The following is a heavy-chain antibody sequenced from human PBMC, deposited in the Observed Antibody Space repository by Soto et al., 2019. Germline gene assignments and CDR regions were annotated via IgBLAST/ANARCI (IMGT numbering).Heavy chain of an antibody. Sequence: SETLSLTCTVSGGSVSSGSYYWSWIRQPPGKGLEWIGYIYYSGSTNYNPSLKSRVTISVDTSKNQFSLKLSSVTAADTAVYYCARHPEYSGYEGSWFDPWGQGTLVTVSS. J-gene: IGHJ5*02. CDR1: GGSVSSGSYY. D-gene: IGHD5-12*01. V-gene: IGHV4-61*01. CDR3: ARHPEYSGYEGSWFDP. CDR2: IYYSGST.